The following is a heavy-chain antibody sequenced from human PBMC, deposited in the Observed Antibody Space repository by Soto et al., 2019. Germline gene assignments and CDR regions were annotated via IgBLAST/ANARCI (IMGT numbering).Heavy chain of an antibody. J-gene: IGHJ4*02. CDR1: GDSISGYY. CDR3: ARGTFTFGPGIFDL. D-gene: IGHD3-16*01. CDR2: IYHSHST. V-gene: IGHV4-59*01. Sequence: QVQLQESGPGVVKPSETLSLICSISGDSISGYYWSWIRQPPGKGLDWIGYIYHSHSTTTRDNPSLESRVTISVDTSKNQVSLSLLSVTAADTGLYYCARGTFTFGPGIFDLWGPGTQVIAS.